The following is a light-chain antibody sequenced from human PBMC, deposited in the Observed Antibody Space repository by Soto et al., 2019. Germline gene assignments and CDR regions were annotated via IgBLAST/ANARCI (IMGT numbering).Light chain of an antibody. CDR3: SSYTTSSTLAYV. J-gene: IGLJ1*01. CDR2: EVS. CDR1: SSDVGAYNY. Sequence: QSALTQPASVSGSPGQSITISCTGTSSDVGAYNYVSWYQQHPGKAPKLMIYEVSNRPSGVSIRFSGSKSGNTASLIIYGLQAEDEANYSCSSYTTSSTLAYVFGTGTKLTVL. V-gene: IGLV2-14*01.